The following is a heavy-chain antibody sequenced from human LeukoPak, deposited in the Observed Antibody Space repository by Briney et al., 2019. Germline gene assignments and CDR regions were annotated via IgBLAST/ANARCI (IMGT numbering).Heavy chain of an antibody. D-gene: IGHD3-16*01. V-gene: IGHV3-48*03. CDR3: ARDGGDWYFDL. CDR1: GFTFSRYE. CDR2: ISSSGSTK. Sequence: GGSLRLSCAASGFTFSRYEMNWVRQAPGKGLEWVSYISSSGSTKYYADSVKGRFTISRDNAKNSLYLQMNSLRAEDTAVYYCARDGGDWYFDLWGRGTLVTVSS. J-gene: IGHJ2*01.